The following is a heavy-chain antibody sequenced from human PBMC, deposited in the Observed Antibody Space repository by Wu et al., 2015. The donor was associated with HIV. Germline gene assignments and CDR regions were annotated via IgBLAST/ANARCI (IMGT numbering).Heavy chain of an antibody. Sequence: QGQLVQSGAEVKKPGSSVKVSCKASGGIFNYYAFSWVRQAPGQGLEWMGGIIPIFGTANYAQKFQGRVTITTDESTSTAYMELSSLRSEDTAVYYCARGGRYGSGSYDYWGQGTLVTVSS. D-gene: IGHD3-10*01. J-gene: IGHJ4*02. CDR3: ARGGRYGSGSYDY. CDR1: GGIFNYYA. V-gene: IGHV1-69*05. CDR2: IIPIFGTA.